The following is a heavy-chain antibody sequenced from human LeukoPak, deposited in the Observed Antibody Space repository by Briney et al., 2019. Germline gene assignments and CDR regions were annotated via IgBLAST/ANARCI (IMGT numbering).Heavy chain of an antibody. CDR3: ARSGRGVDSFYFYMDV. J-gene: IGHJ6*03. CDR2: IKHDGSEKQDGSEK. CDR1: GFPFSQYW. V-gene: IGHV3-7*01. Sequence: PGGSLRLSCAASGFPFSQYWMSWVRQAPGKGLEGVANIKHDGSEKQDGSEKNYVDSVKGRFTISRDNAKNSLYLQMNSLRAEDTAVYYCARSGRGVDSFYFYMDVWGKGTTVTVSS. D-gene: IGHD3-10*01.